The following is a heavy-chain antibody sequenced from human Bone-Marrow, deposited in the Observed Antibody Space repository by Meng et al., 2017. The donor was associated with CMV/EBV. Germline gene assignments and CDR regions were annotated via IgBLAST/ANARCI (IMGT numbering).Heavy chain of an antibody. CDR3: AKPTGYSYGQY. J-gene: IGHJ4*02. CDR2: ISYDGSNK. D-gene: IGHD5-18*01. CDR1: GFTFSNFA. V-gene: IGHV3-30-3*02. Sequence: VQLVESGGGLAKPGESLRLSCAASGFTFSNFAMYWVRQAPGKGLEWVAVISYDGSNKYYADSVKGRFTISRDNTKNTLYLQMNSLRVDDTAVYFCAKPTGYSYGQYWGQGTLVTVSS.